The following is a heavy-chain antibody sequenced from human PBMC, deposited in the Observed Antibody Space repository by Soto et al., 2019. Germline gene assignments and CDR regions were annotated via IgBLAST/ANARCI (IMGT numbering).Heavy chain of an antibody. J-gene: IGHJ4*02. CDR3: ASAFGSTMPSLY. CDR2: IYYTGST. Sequence: PSETLSLTCTVSGGSISSYYWDWIRQSPGKGLEWIGYIYYTGSTNYNPSLKSRVTISVDTSNNQFSLRLSSVTAADTAVYYCASAFGSTMPSLYWGQGTLVTVFS. V-gene: IGHV4-59*01. CDR1: GGSISSYY. D-gene: IGHD2-2*01.